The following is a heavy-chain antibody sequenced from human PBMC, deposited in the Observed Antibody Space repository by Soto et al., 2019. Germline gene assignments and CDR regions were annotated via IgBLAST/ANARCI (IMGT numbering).Heavy chain of an antibody. CDR3: ARDSRNYCSGGSCYQRYFDY. J-gene: IGHJ4*02. CDR1: GGSISSSNW. CDR2: IYHSGST. D-gene: IGHD2-15*01. V-gene: IGHV4-4*02. Sequence: SETLSLTCAVSGGSISSSNWWSWVRQPPGKGLEWIGEIYHSGSTYYNPSLKSRVTISVDTSKNQFSLKLSSVTAADTAVYYCARDSRNYCSGGSCYQRYFDYWGQGTLVTVSS.